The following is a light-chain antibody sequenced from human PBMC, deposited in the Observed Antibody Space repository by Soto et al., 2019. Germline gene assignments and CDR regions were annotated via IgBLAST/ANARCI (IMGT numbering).Light chain of an antibody. CDR3: LQDYSYPRT. V-gene: IGKV1-6*01. J-gene: IGKJ1*01. Sequence: AIQMTQSPSSLSASVGDRVIITCRASQAIRTELGWYQQRPGKAPKLLIYGTSNLQSGVPSRFSGSGSGTDFTRTINGRQPEDFATYSCLQDYSYPRTFGQGTKVDVK. CDR1: QAIRTE. CDR2: GTS.